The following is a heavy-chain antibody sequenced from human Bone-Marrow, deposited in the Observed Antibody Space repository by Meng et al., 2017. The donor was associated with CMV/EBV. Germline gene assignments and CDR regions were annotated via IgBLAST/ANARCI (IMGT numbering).Heavy chain of an antibody. Sequence: GSLRLTCTVSGGSISSYYWSWIRQPPGKGLEWIGYIYYSGSTNYNPSLKSRVTISVDTSKNQFSLKLSSVTAADTAVYYCARDGLGGAPDYWGQGPLVTVSS. D-gene: IGHD3-16*01. CDR3: ARDGLGGAPDY. J-gene: IGHJ4*02. CDR1: GGSISSYY. CDR2: IYYSGST. V-gene: IGHV4-59*01.